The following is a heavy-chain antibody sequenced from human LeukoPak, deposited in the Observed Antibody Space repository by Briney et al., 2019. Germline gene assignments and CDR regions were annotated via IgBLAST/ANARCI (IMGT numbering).Heavy chain of an antibody. CDR1: GFTFSSYG. D-gene: IGHD3-16*01. V-gene: IGHV3-30*02. Sequence: GGSLRLSCAASGFTFSSYGMHWVRQAPGKGLEWVAFIRYDGSNKYYADPVKGRFTISRDNSKNTLYLQMNSLRAEDTAVYYCAKTRLGAARYYFDYWGQGTLVTVSS. CDR2: IRYDGSNK. CDR3: AKTRLGAARYYFDY. J-gene: IGHJ4*02.